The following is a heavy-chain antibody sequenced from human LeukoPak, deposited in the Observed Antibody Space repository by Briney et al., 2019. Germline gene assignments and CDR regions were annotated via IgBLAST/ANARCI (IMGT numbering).Heavy chain of an antibody. V-gene: IGHV3-23*01. Sequence: GGSLRLSCAASGFTFSSYAMSWVRQAPGKGLEWVSGISDSGGSTYYGDSVKGRFTISRDNSKNTLYLQMNSLRAEDTAVYYCAKRPGGLYSSAWFFDYWGQGTPVTVSA. D-gene: IGHD6-19*01. CDR3: AKRPGGLYSSAWFFDY. CDR1: GFTFSSYA. J-gene: IGHJ4*02. CDR2: ISDSGGST.